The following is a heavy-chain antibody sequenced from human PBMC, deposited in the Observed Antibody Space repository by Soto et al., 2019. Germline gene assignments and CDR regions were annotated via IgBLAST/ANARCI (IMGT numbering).Heavy chain of an antibody. CDR1: GGTFSRSG. D-gene: IGHD2-8*02. V-gene: IGHV1-69*18. CDR3: ARCPQPPDTDDPYAVDV. CDR2: IVPSVDTT. J-gene: IGHJ6*02. Sequence: QVQLVQSGTEVKKPGASVKVSCKASGGTFSRSGFHWVRQAPGQGLEWMGMIVPSVDTTNYAQKFQARVTISADQFTSTVYMELRSLSSEDTAVYYCARCPQPPDTDDPYAVDVWGQGTRVIVSS.